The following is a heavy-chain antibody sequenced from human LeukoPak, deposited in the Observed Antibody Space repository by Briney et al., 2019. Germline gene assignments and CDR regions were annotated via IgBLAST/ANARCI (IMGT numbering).Heavy chain of an antibody. J-gene: IGHJ3*02. Sequence: ASVKVSCKASGYTFTDYHIHWVRQAPGQGLEWMGWINSNSGGTNYAQKFQGRVTVTRDTSISTAYLEVSRLRSDDTAVYYCARGSRFDGSSGYYALAFDIWGQGTMVTVSS. CDR1: GYTFTDYH. CDR2: INSNSGGT. D-gene: IGHD3-3*01. V-gene: IGHV1-2*02. CDR3: ARGSRFDGSSGYYALAFDI.